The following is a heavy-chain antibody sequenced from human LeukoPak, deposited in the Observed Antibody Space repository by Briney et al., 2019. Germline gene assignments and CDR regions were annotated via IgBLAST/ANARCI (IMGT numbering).Heavy chain of an antibody. D-gene: IGHD6-13*01. CDR1: GGSISSGGYY. Sequence: SETLSLTCTVSGGSISSGGYYWGWIRQPPGQGLEWIGNIYYSGSTYYNPSLKSRVTISVDTSKNQFSLKLSSVTAADTAVYYCARHASYSSSWTDFDYWGQGPLVTVSS. CDR3: ARHASYSSSWTDFDY. CDR2: IYYSGST. V-gene: IGHV4-39*01. J-gene: IGHJ4*02.